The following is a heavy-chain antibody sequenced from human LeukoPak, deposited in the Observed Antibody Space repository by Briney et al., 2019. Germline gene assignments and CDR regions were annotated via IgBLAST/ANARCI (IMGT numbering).Heavy chain of an antibody. V-gene: IGHV3-21*01. CDR3: ARGTTSSPMTTVTTTHSRSIGGPFDP. D-gene: IGHD4-17*01. J-gene: IGHJ5*02. CDR2: ISSSSSYI. CDR1: GFTFSSYS. Sequence: KSGGSLRLSCAASGFTFSSYSMNWVRQAPGKGLEWVSSISSSSSYIYYADSVKGRFTISRDNAKNSLYLQMNSLRAEDTAVYYCARGTTSSPMTTVTTTHSRSIGGPFDPWGQGTLSPSPQ.